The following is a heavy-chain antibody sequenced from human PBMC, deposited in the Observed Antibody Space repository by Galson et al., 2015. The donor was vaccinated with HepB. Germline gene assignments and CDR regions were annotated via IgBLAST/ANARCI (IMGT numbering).Heavy chain of an antibody. D-gene: IGHD3-10*01. CDR1: GYTLTELS. V-gene: IGHV1-24*01. J-gene: IGHJ4*02. Sequence: SVKVSCKVSGYTLTELSMHWVRQAPGKGLEWMGGFDPEDGETIYAQKFQGRVTMTEDTSTDTAYMELSSLRSEDTAVYYCATKPSMVRGVNEDYWGQGTLVTVSS. CDR3: ATKPSMVRGVNEDY. CDR2: FDPEDGET.